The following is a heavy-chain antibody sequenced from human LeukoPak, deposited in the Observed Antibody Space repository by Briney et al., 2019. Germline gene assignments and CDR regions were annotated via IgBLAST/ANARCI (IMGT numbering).Heavy chain of an antibody. CDR2: IIPILGIA. CDR3: ARDQGGSFVLDY. J-gene: IGHJ4*02. V-gene: IGHV1-69*04. CDR1: GGTFSSYA. Sequence: SVKVSCKASGGTFSSYAISWVRQAPGQGLEWMGRIIPILGIANYAQKFQGRVTITADKSTSTAYMELSRLRSDDTAVYYCARDQGGSFVLDYWGQGTLVTVSS. D-gene: IGHD1-26*01.